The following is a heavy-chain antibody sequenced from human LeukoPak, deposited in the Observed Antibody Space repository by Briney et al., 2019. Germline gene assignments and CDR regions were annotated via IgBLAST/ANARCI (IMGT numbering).Heavy chain of an antibody. CDR2: ISYDGSNK. V-gene: IGHV3-30*18. D-gene: IGHD1-26*01. J-gene: IGHJ4*02. CDR1: GFTFSSYG. CDR3: AKSGREGATNY. Sequence: PRGSLRLSCAASGFTFSSYGMHWVRQAPGKGLEWVAVISYDGSNKYYADSVKGRFTISRDNSKNTLYLQMNSLRAEDTAVYYCAKSGREGATNYWGQGTLVTVSS.